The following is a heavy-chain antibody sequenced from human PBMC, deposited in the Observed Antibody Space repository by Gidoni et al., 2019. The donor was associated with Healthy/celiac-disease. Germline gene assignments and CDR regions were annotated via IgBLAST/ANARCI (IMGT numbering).Heavy chain of an antibody. CDR2: INHSGST. CDR1: GGSFSGYY. J-gene: IGHJ4*02. CDR3: ARRRRGSPGIFDY. V-gene: IGHV4-34*01. D-gene: IGHD1-26*01. Sequence: QVQLQQWGAGLLKPSETLSLTCAVYGGSFSGYYWSWIRQPPGKGLEWIGEINHSGSTNYNPSLKSRVTISVDTSKNQFSLKLSSVTAADTAVYYCARRRRGSPGIFDYWGQGTLVTVSS.